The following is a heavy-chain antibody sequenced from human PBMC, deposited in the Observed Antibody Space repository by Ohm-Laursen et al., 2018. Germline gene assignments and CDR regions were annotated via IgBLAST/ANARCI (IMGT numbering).Heavy chain of an antibody. Sequence: SLRLSCTASGFTFDDYAMHWVRQAPGKGLVWVSRINSDGSSTSYADSVKGRFTISRDNAKNSLYLQMNSLRAEDTAIYYCARDPIDNNGYNPDYWGQGTLVTVSS. V-gene: IGHV3-74*01. CDR3: ARDPIDNNGYNPDY. D-gene: IGHD1-14*01. CDR2: INSDGSST. J-gene: IGHJ4*02. CDR1: GFTFDDYA.